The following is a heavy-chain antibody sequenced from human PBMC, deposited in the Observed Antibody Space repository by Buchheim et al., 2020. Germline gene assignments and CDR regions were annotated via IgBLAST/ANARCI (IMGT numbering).Heavy chain of an antibody. CDR2: INHSGST. J-gene: IGHJ6*02. D-gene: IGHD6-19*01. Sequence: QVQLQQWGAGLLKPSETLSLTCAVYGGSFSGYYWSWIRQPPGKGLEWIGEINHSGSTNYNPSLKSRFTISVDTSKNQFSLKLSSVTAADTAVYYCARGRASGWFQYYYYYYGMDVWGQGTT. CDR1: GGSFSGYY. CDR3: ARGRASGWFQYYYYYYGMDV. V-gene: IGHV4-34*01.